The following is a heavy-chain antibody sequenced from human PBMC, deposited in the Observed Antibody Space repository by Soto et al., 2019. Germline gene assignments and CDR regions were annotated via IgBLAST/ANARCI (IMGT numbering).Heavy chain of an antibody. V-gene: IGHV3-21*01. Sequence: GGSLRLSCAASGFTFSSYSMNWVRQAPGKGLEWVSSISSSSSYMYYADSVKGRFTISRDNAKNSLYLQMNSLRAEDTAVYYCAKTPIAVAGIHYYYGMDVWGQGTTVTVSS. CDR1: GFTFSSYS. D-gene: IGHD6-19*01. CDR3: AKTPIAVAGIHYYYGMDV. CDR2: ISSSSSYM. J-gene: IGHJ6*02.